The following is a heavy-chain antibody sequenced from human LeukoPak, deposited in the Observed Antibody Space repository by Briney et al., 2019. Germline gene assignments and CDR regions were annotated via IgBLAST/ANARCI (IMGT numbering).Heavy chain of an antibody. J-gene: IGHJ5*02. V-gene: IGHV1-2*02. Sequence: PEASVKVSCRASGYTFTGYYMHWVRQAPGQGLEWMGWINPNSGGTNYAQKFQGRVTMTRDTSISTAYMELSRLRSDDTAVYYCARERNIVGATRVFGPWGQGTLVTVSS. CDR3: ARERNIVGATRVFGP. D-gene: IGHD1-26*01. CDR1: GYTFTGYY. CDR2: INPNSGGT.